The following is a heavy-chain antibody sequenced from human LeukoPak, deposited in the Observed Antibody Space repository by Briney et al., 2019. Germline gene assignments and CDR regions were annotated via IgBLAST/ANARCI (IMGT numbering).Heavy chain of an antibody. CDR3: ARAPAILGNHYYGMDV. CDR1: GGSITSYY. Sequence: SETPSLTCTVSGGSITSYYWGWIRQPPGKNLEWIGYIYYSGGTNYNPSLKSRVTISLDTSKSQVSLILTSVTPADTAVYYCARAPAILGNHYYGMDVWGQGTTVTVSS. CDR2: IYYSGGT. D-gene: IGHD2-21*01. V-gene: IGHV4-59*01. J-gene: IGHJ6*02.